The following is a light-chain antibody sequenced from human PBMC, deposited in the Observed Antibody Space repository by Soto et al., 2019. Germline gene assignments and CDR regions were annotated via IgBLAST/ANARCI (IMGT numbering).Light chain of an antibody. V-gene: IGKV1-5*03. J-gene: IGKJ5*01. CDR2: KAS. CDR3: QQHDSYPLT. CDR1: QTISSW. Sequence: DIQMTQSPSTLSGSVGDRVTITCRASQTISSWLAWYQQKPGKAPKLLIYKASTLQSGVPSRFSGTGSGTDFTLTISGLQPEDFAVYYCQQHDSYPLTFGQGTRLEIK.